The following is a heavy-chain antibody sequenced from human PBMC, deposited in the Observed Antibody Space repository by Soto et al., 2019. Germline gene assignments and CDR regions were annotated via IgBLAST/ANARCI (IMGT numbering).Heavy chain of an antibody. J-gene: IGHJ6*02. CDR2: IYCTGST. Sequence: SETLSLTCTVSGGSVSSESHYWSWIRQTPGKGLEWIGYIYCTGSTNYNPSLKGRVTMSVDTSRDQVSLRLRSVTRADTAVYYCARGQYDFRSGSYYYAMDVWGQVTKVTVSS. CDR3: ARGQYDFRSGSYYYAMDV. V-gene: IGHV4-61*01. CDR1: GGSVSSESHY. D-gene: IGHD3-3*01.